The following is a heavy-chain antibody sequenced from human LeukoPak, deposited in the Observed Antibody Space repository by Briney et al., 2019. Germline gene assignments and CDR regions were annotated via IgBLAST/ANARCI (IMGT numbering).Heavy chain of an antibody. Sequence: SETLSLTCTVSGGSISSDYWSWIRQTPGKGLEWIGYIYYSGSTNFNPSLKSRVIISVDTSKNQFSLKLSSVTAAGTAVYYCARAVTVTLYFDYWAQGTLVTVSS. V-gene: IGHV4-59*01. D-gene: IGHD2-15*01. CDR1: GGSISSDY. J-gene: IGHJ4*02. CDR2: IYYSGST. CDR3: ARAVTVTLYFDY.